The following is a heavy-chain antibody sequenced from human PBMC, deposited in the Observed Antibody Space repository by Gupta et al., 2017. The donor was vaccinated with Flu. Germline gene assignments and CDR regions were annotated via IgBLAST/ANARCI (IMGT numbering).Heavy chain of an antibody. D-gene: IGHD5-12*01. V-gene: IGHV1-69*02. J-gene: IGHJ4*02. CDR1: GDTSGVQT. CDR3: ARSLSRDGYNPSVFDY. Sequence: QVQLVQSGAEVTKPGSSVKVSCKAPGDTSGVQTLSWVRQAPGQGLEWMGRIVPMYDITSYAQKFQGRVTITADKYTNTAYMELSSLTSEDTAVYYCARSLSRDGYNPSVFDYWGQGTLVTVSS. CDR2: IVPMYDIT.